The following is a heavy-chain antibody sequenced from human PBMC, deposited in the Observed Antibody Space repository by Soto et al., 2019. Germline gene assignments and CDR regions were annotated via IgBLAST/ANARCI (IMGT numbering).Heavy chain of an antibody. CDR1: GLTFTTYN. J-gene: IGHJ4*02. CDR2: INPGSVTR. D-gene: IGHD3-9*01. V-gene: IGHV3-48*02. Sequence: EVQLVESGGGLVQPGGSLRLSCAVSGLTFTTYNFNWVRQAPGKGLEWISFINPGSVTRHYADSVKGRFTISRDNAKNSLYLQMNTLTDADTAVYYCARAWKGNSSGYFYWGQGTLVTVSS. CDR3: ARAWKGNSSGYFY.